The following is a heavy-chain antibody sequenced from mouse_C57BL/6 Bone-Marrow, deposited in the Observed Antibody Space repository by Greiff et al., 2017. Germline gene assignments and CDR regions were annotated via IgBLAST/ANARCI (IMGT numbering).Heavy chain of an antibody. CDR2: ISSGGSYT. D-gene: IGHD1-1*01. Sequence: EVQGVESGGDLVKPGGSLKLSCAASGFTFSSYGMSWVRQTPDKRLEWVATISSGGSYTYYPDSVKGRFTISRDNAKNTLYLQMSSLRSEDTALYYCARKGLLGAMDYWGQGTSVTVSS. CDR3: ARKGLLGAMDY. J-gene: IGHJ4*01. V-gene: IGHV5-6*01. CDR1: GFTFSSYG.